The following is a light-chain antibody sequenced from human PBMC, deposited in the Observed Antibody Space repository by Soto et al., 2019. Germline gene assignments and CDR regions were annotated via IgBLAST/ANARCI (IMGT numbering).Light chain of an antibody. J-gene: IGLJ1*01. CDR2: GNI. Sequence: QSVLTQPPSMSAAPGQRVTISCTGSSSNIGAGYDDHRYRQLPGTAPKLLIHGNINRPSGVPDRFSGSKSGTSASLAITGLQAEDEATHYCQSYDNRLSAYVFGTGTKLTVL. V-gene: IGLV1-40*01. CDR1: SSNIGAGYD. CDR3: QSYDNRLSAYV.